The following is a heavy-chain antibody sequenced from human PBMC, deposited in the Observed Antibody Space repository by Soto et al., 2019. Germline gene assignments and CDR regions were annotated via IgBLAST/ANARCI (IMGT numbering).Heavy chain of an antibody. Sequence: PGGSLRLSCAASGFDFSNFVMHWVRQAPGKGLECVAVIWHDASHEYYGDSVQGRFTISRDNSRNTLHLQMNSLRAEDTAVYYCAKDGDSITRNKPLDYWGQGTLVTVSS. CDR3: AKDGDSITRNKPLDY. D-gene: IGHD2-2*01. CDR1: GFDFSNFV. CDR2: IWHDASHE. J-gene: IGHJ4*02. V-gene: IGHV3-33*06.